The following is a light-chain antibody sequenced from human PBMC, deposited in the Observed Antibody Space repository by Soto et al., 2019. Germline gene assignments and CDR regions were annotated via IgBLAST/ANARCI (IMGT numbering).Light chain of an antibody. J-gene: IGKJ4*01. Sequence: EIVLTQSPGTLSLSPGERATLSCRASQSVSSTYLAWYQQKPGQAPRLLIYGASSRATGIPDRFSGSGSGTDFPLSISRPEPEEFAVYYCQHYGSLVLTFGGGTKVEIK. CDR1: QSVSSTY. V-gene: IGKV3-20*01. CDR2: GAS. CDR3: QHYGSLVLT.